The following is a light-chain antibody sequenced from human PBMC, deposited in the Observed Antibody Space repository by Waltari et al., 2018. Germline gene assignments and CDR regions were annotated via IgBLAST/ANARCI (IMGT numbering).Light chain of an antibody. CDR2: PIS. CDR3: MQGTHWPWT. V-gene: IGKV2-30*02. CDR1: QSLVHSDGDTS. J-gene: IGKJ1*01. Sequence: DVVMTQSPLSLPVTLGQPASISCTSSQSLVHSDGDTSLAWFLQRPGQSPRRLIYPISKRDSGVPDRFSGSGSVTHFTLKISRVEAEDVGLYYCMQGTHWPWTFGPGTKVEIK.